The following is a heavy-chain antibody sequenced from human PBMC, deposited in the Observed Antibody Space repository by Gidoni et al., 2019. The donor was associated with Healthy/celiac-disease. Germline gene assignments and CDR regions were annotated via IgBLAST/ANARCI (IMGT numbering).Heavy chain of an antibody. CDR2: ISSSGSTI. V-gene: IGHV3-48*03. J-gene: IGHJ4*02. CDR3: AREGDYGGGSDY. D-gene: IGHD4-17*01. CDR1: GFTFSSYE. Sequence: EVQLVESGGGLVQPGGSLRLSCAASGFTFSSYEMNWVRQAPGKGLEWVSYISSSGSTIYYADSVKGRFTITRDNAKNSLYLQMNSLRAEDTAVYYCAREGDYGGGSDYWGQGTLVTVSS.